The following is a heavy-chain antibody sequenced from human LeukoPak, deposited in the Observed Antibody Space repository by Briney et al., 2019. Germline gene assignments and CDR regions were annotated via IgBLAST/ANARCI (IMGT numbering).Heavy chain of an antibody. CDR2: ISYDGSNK. D-gene: IGHD1-26*01. V-gene: IGHV3-30*03. CDR1: GFTFSSYA. Sequence: PGGSLRLSCAASGFTFSSYAMHWVRQAPGKGLEWVAVISYDGSNKYYADSVKGRFTISRDNSKNTLYLQMNSLRAEDTAVYYCAEGKELDYWGQGTLVTVSS. J-gene: IGHJ4*02. CDR3: AEGKELDY.